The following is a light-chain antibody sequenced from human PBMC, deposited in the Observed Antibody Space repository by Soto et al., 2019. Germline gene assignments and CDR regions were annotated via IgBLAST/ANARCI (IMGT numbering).Light chain of an antibody. CDR2: LAS. V-gene: IGKV2-28*01. CDR1: QSLLHSHGYHY. Sequence: DIVMTQSPLFLPVTPGEPASISCRSSQSLLHSHGYHYLDWYLQKPGQSPQLLIYLASNRASGVPDRFSGSGSGTDFTLTISSLQPEDFATYYCQQANSFPLTFGGGTKVDIK. J-gene: IGKJ4*01. CDR3: QQANSFPLT.